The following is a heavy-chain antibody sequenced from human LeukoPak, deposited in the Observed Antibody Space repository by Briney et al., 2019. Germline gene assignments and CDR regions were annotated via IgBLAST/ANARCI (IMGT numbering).Heavy chain of an antibody. CDR3: ARDGYGTYYYDSSGYYSPEYFQH. D-gene: IGHD3-22*01. CDR2: FDPEDGET. J-gene: IGHJ1*01. V-gene: IGHV1-24*01. CDR1: GYTLTELS. Sequence: ASVKVSCKVSGYTLTELSMHWVRQAPGKGLEWMGGFDPEDGETIYAQKFQGRVTMTEDTSTDTAYMELSSLRSEDTAVYYCARDGYGTYYYDSSGYYSPEYFQHWGQGTLVTVSS.